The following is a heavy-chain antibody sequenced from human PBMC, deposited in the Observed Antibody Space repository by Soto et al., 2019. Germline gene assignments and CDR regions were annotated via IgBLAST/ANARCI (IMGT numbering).Heavy chain of an antibody. CDR2: ISHTGST. CDR3: ARKEGSGWYNFDY. Sequence: QVQLQESRPGLVKPSGTLSLTCAVSGGFISSTNWWSWVRQPPGKGLEWIGEISHTGSTNYNPSLKSRITMTVDKSKNQFSLKPTSVSTADTAVYYCARKEGSGWYNFDYWGQGTLVTVSS. CDR1: GGFISSTNW. D-gene: IGHD6-19*01. V-gene: IGHV4-4*02. J-gene: IGHJ4*02.